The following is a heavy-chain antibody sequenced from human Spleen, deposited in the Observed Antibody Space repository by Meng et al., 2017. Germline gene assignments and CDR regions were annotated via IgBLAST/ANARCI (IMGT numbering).Heavy chain of an antibody. Sequence: QVQLQQWGSGLLKPSETLSLTCAVYGGSFSGYYWSWIRQPPGKGLEWIGEINHSGSTNYNPSLKSRVTISVDTSKNQFSLKLNSVTAADTAVYYCAREALSLVRGIITTYYFDLWGQGTLVTVSS. CDR2: INHSGST. CDR3: AREALSLVRGIITTYYFDL. V-gene: IGHV4-34*01. J-gene: IGHJ4*02. CDR1: GGSFSGYY. D-gene: IGHD3-10*01.